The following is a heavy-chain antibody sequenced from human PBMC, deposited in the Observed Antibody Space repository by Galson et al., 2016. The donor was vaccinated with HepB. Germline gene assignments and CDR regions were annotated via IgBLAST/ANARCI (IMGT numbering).Heavy chain of an antibody. Sequence: QSGAEVKKPGESLKISCKGSGFSFSRHWIGWVRQMPGKGLEFMGIIYTSDSDTTYSPSFQGQVSISVDTSSRTAYLQWNSLKASDTAIYYCARHAGSSIRGRHYGMDVWGQGTTVTVSS. CDR2: IYTSDSDT. D-gene: IGHD6-6*01. J-gene: IGHJ6*02. CDR1: GFSFSRHW. V-gene: IGHV5-51*01. CDR3: ARHAGSSIRGRHYGMDV.